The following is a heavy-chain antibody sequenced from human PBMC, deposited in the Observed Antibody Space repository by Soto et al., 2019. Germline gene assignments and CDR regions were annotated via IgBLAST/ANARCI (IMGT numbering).Heavy chain of an antibody. V-gene: IGHV1-58*01. CDR1: GFTFTSSA. CDR3: AACYYDILTGYQRFDY. Sequence: SVKVSCKASGFTFTSSAVQWVRQARGQRLEWIGWIVVGSGNTNYAQKFQERVTITRDMSTSTAYMELSSLRSEDMAVYYCAACYYDILTGYQRFDYWGQGTLVTVSS. J-gene: IGHJ4*02. CDR2: IVVGSGNT. D-gene: IGHD3-9*01.